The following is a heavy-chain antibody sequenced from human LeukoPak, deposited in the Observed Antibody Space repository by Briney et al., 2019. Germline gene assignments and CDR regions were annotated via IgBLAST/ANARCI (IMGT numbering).Heavy chain of an antibody. CDR3: AKDGSSGIAATADAFDI. D-gene: IGHD6-13*01. CDR1: GFTFSTYT. CDR2: ISGRDGST. J-gene: IGHJ3*02. Sequence: TGGSLRLSCAASGFTFSTYTMSWVRQPPGKELEWVSAISGRDGSTYYADSVKGRFTISRDNSKNTLYLQMNSLRAEDTAIYYCAKDGSSGIAATADAFDIWGQGTMVTVSS. V-gene: IGHV3-23*01.